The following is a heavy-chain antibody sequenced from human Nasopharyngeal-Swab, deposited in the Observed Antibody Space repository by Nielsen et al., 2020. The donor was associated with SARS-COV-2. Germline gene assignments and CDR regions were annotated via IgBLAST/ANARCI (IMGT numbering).Heavy chain of an antibody. CDR1: GSTFSDYY. J-gene: IGHJ3*02. Sequence: GESLKISCAASGSTFSDYYMSWIRQAPGKGLEWVSYISSSGSTIYYADSVKGRFTISRDNAKNSLYLQMNSLRAEDTAVYYCARVPCTSTSCYYRHAFDIWGQGTKVIVSS. CDR3: ARVPCTSTSCYYRHAFDI. CDR2: ISSSGSTI. V-gene: IGHV3-11*04. D-gene: IGHD2-2*01.